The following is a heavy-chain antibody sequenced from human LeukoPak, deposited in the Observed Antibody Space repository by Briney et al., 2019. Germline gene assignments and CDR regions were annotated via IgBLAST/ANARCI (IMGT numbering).Heavy chain of an antibody. V-gene: IGHV4-38-2*01. J-gene: IGHJ6*03. CDR2: IYHSGST. CDR3: ARFYYYDTTGYPYYYMDV. D-gene: IGHD3-22*01. CDR1: GYSINSDYY. Sequence: SETLSLTCAVSGYSINSDYYWGWIRQSPDKGLEWIGIIYHSGSTYYNPSLKSRFTISVDTSKNQFSLKVTSVTAADTAVYYCARFYYYDTTGYPYYYMDVWGKGNTVTVSS.